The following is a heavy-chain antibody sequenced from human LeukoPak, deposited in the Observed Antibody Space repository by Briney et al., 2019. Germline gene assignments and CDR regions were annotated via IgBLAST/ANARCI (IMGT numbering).Heavy chain of an antibody. CDR1: GYTFTGYY. CDR2: INPNSGGT. Sequence: ASVRVSCKASGYTFTGYYMHWVRQAPGQGLEWMGWINPNSGGTNYAQKFQGRVTMTRDTSISTAYMELSRLRSDDTAVYYCARSLRFLEWLFYWGQGTLVTVSS. J-gene: IGHJ4*02. V-gene: IGHV1-2*02. CDR3: ARSLRFLEWLFY. D-gene: IGHD3-3*01.